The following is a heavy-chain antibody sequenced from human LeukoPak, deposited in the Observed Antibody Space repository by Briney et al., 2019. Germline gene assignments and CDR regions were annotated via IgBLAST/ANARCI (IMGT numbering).Heavy chain of an antibody. V-gene: IGHV4-34*01. J-gene: IGHJ4*02. D-gene: IGHD3-10*01. CDR3: ARQGGIWFGELLNYFDY. Sequence: SETLSLTCVVNGGTVTGYYWNWIRQPPGKGLEWIGEINHTGNTRYNPSLKSRVTISVDTSKNQFSLKLSSVTAADTAVYYCARQGGIWFGELLNYFDYWGQGTLITVSS. CDR1: GGTVTGYY. CDR2: INHTGNT.